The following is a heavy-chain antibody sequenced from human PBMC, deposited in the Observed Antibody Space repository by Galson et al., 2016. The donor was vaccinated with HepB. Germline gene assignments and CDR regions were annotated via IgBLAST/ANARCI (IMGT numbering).Heavy chain of an antibody. CDR1: GFTVRRDY. Sequence: SLRLSCAGSGFTVRRDYMSRVRQAPGKGLEWVSVIYSRGSAYYADSVKGRFTISRDNSKNTMYLQMNSLKAEDTAVYYCARDWGSSWCLHWGQGTLVTVSS. V-gene: IGHV3-66*01. CDR2: IYSRGSA. J-gene: IGHJ4*02. CDR3: ARDWGSSWCLH. D-gene: IGHD6-13*01.